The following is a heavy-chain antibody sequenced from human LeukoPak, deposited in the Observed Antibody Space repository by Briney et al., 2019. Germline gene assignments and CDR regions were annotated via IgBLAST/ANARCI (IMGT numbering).Heavy chain of an antibody. D-gene: IGHD2-15*01. J-gene: IGHJ4*02. V-gene: IGHV3-23*01. CDR3: AKYCSGGNCYSGLY. CDR1: GFIFSNYA. Sequence: GESLRLSCAASGFIFSNYAMTWVRQAPGKGLQWVSTITSGGQTYYADSVKGRFTISRDNSKNTLYLQMNSLRAEDTAVYQCAKYCSGGNCYSGLYWGQGTLVTVSS. CDR2: ITSGGQT.